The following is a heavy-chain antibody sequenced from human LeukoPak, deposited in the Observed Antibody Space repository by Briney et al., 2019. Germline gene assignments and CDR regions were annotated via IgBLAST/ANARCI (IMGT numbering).Heavy chain of an antibody. CDR2: IYYSGST. CDR1: GGYISTYY. D-gene: IGHD3-22*01. Sequence: PSETLSLTCTVSGGYISTYYWSWIRRPPGKGLEYIGRIYYSGSTNYNPSLKSRVTISVDTSENQFSLRLSSVTAADTAVYYCARGTYYYESSGPYYWGQGSLVTVSS. J-gene: IGHJ4*02. V-gene: IGHV4-59*12. CDR3: ARGTYYYESSGPYY.